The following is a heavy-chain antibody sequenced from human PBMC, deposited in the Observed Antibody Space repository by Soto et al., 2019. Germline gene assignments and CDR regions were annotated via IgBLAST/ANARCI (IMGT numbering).Heavy chain of an antibody. Sequence: ASVKVSCKPFGYSFTAYYIHWVRQAPGQGLECMGWVDPRSGATKYAQRFQGRVIMTRDTSVHTVYMELRGLTSDDTAVYYCATDDYGAYDFWGQGTLVTVSS. D-gene: IGHD4-17*01. CDR3: ATDDYGAYDF. CDR1: GYSFTAYY. J-gene: IGHJ5*01. V-gene: IGHV1-2*02. CDR2: VDPRSGAT.